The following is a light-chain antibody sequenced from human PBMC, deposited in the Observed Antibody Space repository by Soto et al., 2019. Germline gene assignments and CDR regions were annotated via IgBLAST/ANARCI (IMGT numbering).Light chain of an antibody. J-gene: IGLJ1*01. CDR1: SSNIGSLS. Sequence: QSVLTQPPSASGTPGQRVTISCSGSSSNIGSLSVDWYQHLPGTAPKLLIYSDYQRPPGVPDRFSGSKSGTSASLAISGLQSEDDADYYCAAWNGTLNGLYVFGTGTKLTVL. CDR3: AAWNGTLNGLYV. V-gene: IGLV1-44*01. CDR2: SDY.